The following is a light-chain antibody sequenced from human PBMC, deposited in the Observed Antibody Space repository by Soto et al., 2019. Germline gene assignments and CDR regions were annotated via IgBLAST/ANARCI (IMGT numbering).Light chain of an antibody. CDR2: DAS. V-gene: IGKV3-11*01. Sequence: EKVLTKSPATLSLSPGERATLSCRASQSVSSYLAWYQQKPGQAPRLLIYDASNRATGIPARFSGSGSGTDFTLTISSLEPEDFAVYYCQQRSDWPRTFGQGTKVDIK. CDR3: QQRSDWPRT. CDR1: QSVSSY. J-gene: IGKJ1*01.